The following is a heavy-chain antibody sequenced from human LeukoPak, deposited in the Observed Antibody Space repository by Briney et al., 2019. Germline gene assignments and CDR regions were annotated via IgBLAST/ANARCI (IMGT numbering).Heavy chain of an antibody. V-gene: IGHV4-59*01. Sequence: SETLSLTCTVSGGSISSYYWSWIRQPPGTGLEWIGYIYYSGSTNYNPSLKSRVTISVDTSKNQFSLKLSSVTAADTAVYYCARFASSGWPSRWFDPWGQGTLVTVSS. CDR2: IYYSGST. CDR3: ARFASSGWPSRWFDP. J-gene: IGHJ5*02. D-gene: IGHD6-19*01. CDR1: GGSISSYY.